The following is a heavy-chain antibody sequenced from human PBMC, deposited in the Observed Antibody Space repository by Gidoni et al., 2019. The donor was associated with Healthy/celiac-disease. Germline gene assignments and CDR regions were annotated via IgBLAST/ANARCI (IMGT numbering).Heavy chain of an antibody. CDR1: GGSISSDY. CDR3: ARYQLLQSLFDY. V-gene: IGHV4-59*01. J-gene: IGHJ4*02. Sequence: QVQLQESGPGLVKLSETLSLTCTVSGGSISSDYWSWIRQPPGKGLEWIGYIYYSGITNYTPSLKSRVTISVDTSKNQFSLKRSSVTAAGTAVYYCARYQLLQSLFDYWGQGTLVTVSS. CDR2: IYYSGIT. D-gene: IGHD2-2*01.